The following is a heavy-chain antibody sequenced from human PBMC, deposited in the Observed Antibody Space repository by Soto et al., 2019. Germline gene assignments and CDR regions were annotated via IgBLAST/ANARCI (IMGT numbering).Heavy chain of an antibody. CDR2: IYYSGST. CDR1: GGSISSGGYY. V-gene: IGHV4-31*03. J-gene: IGHJ4*02. CDR3: ASSYYYDSSGYAY. D-gene: IGHD3-22*01. Sequence: SETLSLTCTVSGGSISSGGYYWSWILQHPGKGLEWIGYIYYSGSTYYNPSLKSRVTISVDTSKNQFSLKLSSVTAADTAVYYCASSYYYDSSGYAYWGQGTLVTVSS.